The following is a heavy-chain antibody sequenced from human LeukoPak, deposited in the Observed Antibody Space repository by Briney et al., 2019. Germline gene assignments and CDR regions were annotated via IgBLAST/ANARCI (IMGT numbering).Heavy chain of an antibody. Sequence: SETLSLTCTVSGGSISSYYWSWIRQPPGKGLEWIGYIYYSGSINYNPSLKSRVTISVDTSKNQFSLKLSSVTAADTAVYYCARGSYSGYANFDYWGQGTLVTVSS. CDR1: GGSISSYY. V-gene: IGHV4-59*01. CDR3: ARGSYSGYANFDY. D-gene: IGHD5-12*01. J-gene: IGHJ4*02. CDR2: IYYSGSI.